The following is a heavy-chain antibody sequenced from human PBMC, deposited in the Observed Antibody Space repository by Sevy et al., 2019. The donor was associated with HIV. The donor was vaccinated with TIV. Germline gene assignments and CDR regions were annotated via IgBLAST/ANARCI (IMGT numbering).Heavy chain of an antibody. J-gene: IGHJ6*03. D-gene: IGHD4-17*01. CDR1: GFAFSKYW. Sequence: GGSLRLSCAASGFAFSKYWMSWVGQAPGKGLEWVANIQEDGSGKYYVDAVKGRFTISRDNAKNSLYLQMNSLRAEDTAVYYCATDPFSVTSSNDYMDVWGKRTTVTVSS. V-gene: IGHV3-7*01. CDR2: IQEDGSGK. CDR3: ATDPFSVTSSNDYMDV.